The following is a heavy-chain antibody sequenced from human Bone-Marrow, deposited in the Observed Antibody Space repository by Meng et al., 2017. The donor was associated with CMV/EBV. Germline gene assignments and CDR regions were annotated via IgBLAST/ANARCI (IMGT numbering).Heavy chain of an antibody. J-gene: IGHJ5*02. Sequence: GESLKISCAASGFTFSSYSMNWVRQAPGKGLEWVGRIKSKTDGGTTDYAAPVKGRFTISRDDSKNTLYLQMNSLKTEDTAVYYCTTERSAAEYNWFDPWGQGTLVTVSS. CDR2: IKSKTDGGTT. CDR1: GFTFSSYS. D-gene: IGHD6-13*01. CDR3: TTERSAAEYNWFDP. V-gene: IGHV3-15*01.